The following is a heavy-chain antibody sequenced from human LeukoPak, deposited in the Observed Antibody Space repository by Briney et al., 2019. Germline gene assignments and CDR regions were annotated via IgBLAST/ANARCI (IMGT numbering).Heavy chain of an antibody. CDR3: ASLLTGHSNYVMDV. Sequence: SETLSLTCTVSGGSISSYYWSWIRQPPGKGLEWIGYIYYSGSTNYNPSLKSRVTISVDTSKNQFSLKLSSVTAADAAVYYCASLLTGHSNYVMDVWGQGTTVTVSS. CDR2: IYYSGST. J-gene: IGHJ6*02. D-gene: IGHD3-9*01. CDR1: GGSISSYY. V-gene: IGHV4-59*12.